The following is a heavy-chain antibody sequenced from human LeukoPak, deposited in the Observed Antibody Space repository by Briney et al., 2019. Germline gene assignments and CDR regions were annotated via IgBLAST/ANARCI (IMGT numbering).Heavy chain of an antibody. J-gene: IGHJ6*02. CDR3: ARNTVVVPAAPPHGMDV. V-gene: IGHV1-18*01. Sequence: GASVKVSCKASGYTFTSYGISWVRQAPGQGLEWMGWISAYNGNTNYAQKLQGRVTMTTDTSTSTAYMELRSLRSDDTAVYYCARNTVVVPAAPPHGMDVWGQGTTVTVSS. D-gene: IGHD2-2*01. CDR2: ISAYNGNT. CDR1: GYTFTSYG.